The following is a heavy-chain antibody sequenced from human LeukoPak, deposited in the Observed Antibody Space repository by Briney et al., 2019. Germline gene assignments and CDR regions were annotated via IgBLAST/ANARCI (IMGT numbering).Heavy chain of an antibody. Sequence: GGSLRLSCAASGFTFSSYGMHWVRQAPGKGLEWVAVISYDGSNKYYADSVKGRFTISRDNSKNTLYLQMNSLRAEDTAVYYCAKDGVATIMGGYFDYWGQGTLVTVSS. CDR1: GFTFSSYG. CDR2: ISYDGSNK. J-gene: IGHJ4*02. D-gene: IGHD5-12*01. V-gene: IGHV3-30*18. CDR3: AKDGVATIMGGYFDY.